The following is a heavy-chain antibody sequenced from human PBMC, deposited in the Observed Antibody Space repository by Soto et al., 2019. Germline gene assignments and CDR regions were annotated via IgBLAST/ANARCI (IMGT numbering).Heavy chain of an antibody. Sequence: QITLKESGPTLVKPTQTLTLTCIFSGFSFTADGVGVGWIRQPPGKALEWLALIYWDDDTRYRASLKSRLTITQXSXKXXAVLTMTNLDPVDTATYYCAHAFGGTSWPNDAFDVWGQGTVVTVSS. D-gene: IGHD3-16*01. V-gene: IGHV2-5*02. J-gene: IGHJ3*01. CDR3: AHAFGGTSWPNDAFDV. CDR2: IYWDDDT. CDR1: GFSFTADGVG.